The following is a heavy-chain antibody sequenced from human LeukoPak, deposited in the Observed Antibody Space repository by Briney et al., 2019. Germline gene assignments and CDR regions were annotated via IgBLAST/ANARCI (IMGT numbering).Heavy chain of an antibody. V-gene: IGHV3-74*01. J-gene: IGHJ1*01. CDR2: IKSDGST. Sequence: GGSLRLSCAASGFTFSTYWMHWVRQAPGKGLVWVSRIKSDGSTNYADSVKGRFTISRDNAKNTVSLQMNSLRPEDTGVYYCARAPSEIGGYYPEYFRHWGQGTLVLVSS. CDR3: ARAPSEIGGYYPEYFRH. CDR1: GFTFSTYW. D-gene: IGHD3-22*01.